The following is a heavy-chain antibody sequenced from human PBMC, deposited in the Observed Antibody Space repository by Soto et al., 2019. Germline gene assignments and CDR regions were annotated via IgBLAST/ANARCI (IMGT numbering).Heavy chain of an antibody. V-gene: IGHV4-4*07. CDR2: IYTSGST. D-gene: IGHD4-4*01. CDR1: GGSISSYY. J-gene: IGHJ4*01. CDR3: AREGVTNYTDYYFDL. Sequence: SETLSLTCTVSGGSISSYYWSWIRQPAGKGLEWIGRIYTSGSTNYNPSLKSRVTMSVDTSKNQFSLKLSSVTAADTAIYYCAREGVTNYTDYYFDLWGHGALVTVSS.